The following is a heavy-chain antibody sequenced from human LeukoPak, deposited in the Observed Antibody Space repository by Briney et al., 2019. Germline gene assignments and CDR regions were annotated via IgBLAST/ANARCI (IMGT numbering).Heavy chain of an antibody. J-gene: IGHJ6*02. V-gene: IGHV4-59*01. CDR1: GGSINSYY. D-gene: IGHD3-10*01. CDR3: ARQSYTAYYYYGMDV. Sequence: SETLSLTCTVSGGSINSYYWHWIRQPPGKGLEWIGYISYSGSTNYNPSLKSRVTISIATSKNQFSLKLSSVTAADTAVYYCARQSYTAYYYYGMDVWGQGTTVTVSS. CDR2: ISYSGST.